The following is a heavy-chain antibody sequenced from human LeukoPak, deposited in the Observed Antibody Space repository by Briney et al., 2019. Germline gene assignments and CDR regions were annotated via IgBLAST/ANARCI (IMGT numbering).Heavy chain of an antibody. V-gene: IGHV1-46*01. Sequence: ASVKVSCKASGYTFTSYYMHWVRQAPGQGLEWMGIINPSGGSTSYAQKFQGRVTMTRDTSTSTVYMELSSLRSEDTAVYYCARVGYCSSTSCYAGEYFQHWGRGTLVTVSS. D-gene: IGHD2-2*03. CDR1: GYTFTSYY. J-gene: IGHJ1*01. CDR3: ARVGYCSSTSCYAGEYFQH. CDR2: INPSGGST.